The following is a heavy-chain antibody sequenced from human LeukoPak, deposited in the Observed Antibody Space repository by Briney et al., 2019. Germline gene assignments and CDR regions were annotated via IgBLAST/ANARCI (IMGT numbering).Heavy chain of an antibody. D-gene: IGHD6-13*01. Sequence: GGSLRLSCAASGFTFSSYGMHWVRQAPGKGLEWVAVISYDGSNKYYADSVKDRSTISRDNSENTLYLQMNSLRAEDTAVYYCAKDLRVAPLSSSWYFWGQGTLVTVSS. CDR2: ISYDGSNK. J-gene: IGHJ4*02. V-gene: IGHV3-30*18. CDR3: AKDLRVAPLSSSWYF. CDR1: GFTFSSYG.